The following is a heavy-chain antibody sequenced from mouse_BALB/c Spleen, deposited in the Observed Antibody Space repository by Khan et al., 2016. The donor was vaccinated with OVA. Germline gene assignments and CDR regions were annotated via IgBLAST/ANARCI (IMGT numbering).Heavy chain of an antibody. CDR2: IWGGGST. CDR1: GFSLTDYG. V-gene: IGHV2-6-5*01. D-gene: IGHD2-10*02. J-gene: IGHJ4*01. Sequence: QVQLKESGPGLVTPSQSLSITCTVSGFSLTDYGVSWIRQPPGKGLEWLGVIWGGGSTSYNSALKSRLSISKDNSKSQVFLNMNSLQTDDTAMYYCAKGVWSYYFALDYWGQGTSVTVSS. CDR3: AKGVWSYYFALDY.